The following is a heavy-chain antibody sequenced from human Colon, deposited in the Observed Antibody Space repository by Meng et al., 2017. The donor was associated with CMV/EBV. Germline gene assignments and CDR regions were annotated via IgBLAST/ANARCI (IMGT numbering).Heavy chain of an antibody. CDR1: GYRFIDHY. CDR2: IIPNSGGT. D-gene: IGHD1-26*01. CDR3: ARGSSGSWGGSNWFDP. V-gene: IGHV1-2*02. J-gene: IGHJ5*02. Sequence: QVQLLQSGPEVKKAGASVKVSCXXSGYRFIDHYIHWVRQAPGQGLEWMGWIIPNSGGTDYAQKFQGRVTMTRDTSIDTAYMEVTRLTSDDTAVYFCARGSSGSWGGSNWFDPWGQGTLVTVSS.